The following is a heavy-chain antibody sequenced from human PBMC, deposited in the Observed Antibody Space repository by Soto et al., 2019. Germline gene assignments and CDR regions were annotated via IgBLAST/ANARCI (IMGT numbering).Heavy chain of an antibody. Sequence: SETLSLTCTVSGGSIKSDYYWACVRQPPGGGLQWVGYKYYSGATDSDPSLEARVSFSVDTSKNQFFLNLTSVTVADTAVYFCARGRPNYFYYGLDVWGPGIPVTVSS. V-gene: IGHV4-30-4*01. CDR2: KYYSGAT. J-gene: IGHJ6*02. CDR3: ARGRPNYFYYGLDV. CDR1: GGSIKSDYY.